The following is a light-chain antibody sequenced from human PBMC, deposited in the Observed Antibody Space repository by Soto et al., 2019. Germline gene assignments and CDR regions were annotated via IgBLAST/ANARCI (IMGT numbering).Light chain of an antibody. V-gene: IGKV3-15*01. CDR1: QSVSSN. Sequence: EIVMTHSPATLSVSPGERATLSCRASQSVSSNLAWYQQKPGQAPRLLIYGASTRATGIPARFSGSGSGTEFTLTISRLQSEDFAVYYCKQYNNWPPWTFGQGTKVEIK. CDR3: KQYNNWPPWT. J-gene: IGKJ1*01. CDR2: GAS.